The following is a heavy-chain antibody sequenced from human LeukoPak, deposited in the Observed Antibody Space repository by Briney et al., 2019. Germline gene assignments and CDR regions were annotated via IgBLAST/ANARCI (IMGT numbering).Heavy chain of an antibody. CDR3: AKAKSYCSNYDY. CDR2: ISGSGANT. D-gene: IGHD4-11*01. J-gene: IGHJ4*02. Sequence: PGGSLRLSCAASGFTFNNYAMGWARQAPGKGLDWVSVISGSGANTYYADSVKGRFTISRDNSKNTLYLQVNSLRAEDTAVYYCAKAKSYCSNYDYWGQGTLVTVSS. CDR1: GFTFNNYA. V-gene: IGHV3-23*01.